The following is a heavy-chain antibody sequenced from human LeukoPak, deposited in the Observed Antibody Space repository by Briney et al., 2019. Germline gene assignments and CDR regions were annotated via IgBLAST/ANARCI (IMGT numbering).Heavy chain of an antibody. J-gene: IGHJ4*02. CDR2: ISSSSSYI. Sequence: GGSLRLSCAASGFTFSSYSMNWVRQAPGKGLEWVSSISSSSSYIYYADSVKGRFTISRDNAKNSLYLQMNSLRAAETAVYYCARDGGYYYDSSGYYFDYWGQGTLVTVSS. CDR1: GFTFSSYS. CDR3: ARDGGYYYDSSGYYFDY. D-gene: IGHD3-22*01. V-gene: IGHV3-21*01.